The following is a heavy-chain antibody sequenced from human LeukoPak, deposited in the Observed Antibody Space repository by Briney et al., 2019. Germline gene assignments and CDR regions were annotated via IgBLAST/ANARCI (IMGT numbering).Heavy chain of an antibody. CDR2: IYHSGST. D-gene: IGHD6-13*01. V-gene: IGHV4-38-2*01. Sequence: SETLSLTCAVSGYSISSGYYWGWIRQPPGKGLEWIGSIYHSGSTYYNPSLKSRVTISVDTSKNQFSLKLSSVTAADTAVYYCARVLAAAGTSYYFDYWGQGTQVTVSS. CDR3: ARVLAAAGTSYYFDY. CDR1: GYSISSGYY. J-gene: IGHJ4*02.